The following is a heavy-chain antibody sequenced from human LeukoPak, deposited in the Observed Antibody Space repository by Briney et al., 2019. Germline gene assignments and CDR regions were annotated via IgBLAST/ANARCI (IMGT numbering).Heavy chain of an antibody. D-gene: IGHD5-18*01. V-gene: IGHV4-34*01. CDR3: ASRNSYGSYY. CDR2: INHSGST. CDR1: GGSFSGYY. J-gene: IGHJ4*02. Sequence: SETLSLTCAVYGGSFSGYYWSWIRQPPWKGLEWIGEINHSGSTNYNPSLKSRVTISVDTSKNQFSLKLSSVTAADTAVYYCASRNSYGSYYWGQGTLVTVSS.